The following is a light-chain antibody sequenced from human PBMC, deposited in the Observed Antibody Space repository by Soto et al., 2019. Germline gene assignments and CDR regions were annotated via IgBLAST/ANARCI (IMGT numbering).Light chain of an antibody. J-gene: IGKJ1*01. CDR1: QSVSSN. CDR2: GAS. Sequence: EIVMTQAPATPSVSPGERATLSCRASQSVSSNLAWYQQKPGQAPRLLIYGASTRATGIPARFSGSGSGTEFTLTISSLQSEDFAVYYCQQYNKWPRTFGQGTKVDIK. CDR3: QQYNKWPRT. V-gene: IGKV3-15*01.